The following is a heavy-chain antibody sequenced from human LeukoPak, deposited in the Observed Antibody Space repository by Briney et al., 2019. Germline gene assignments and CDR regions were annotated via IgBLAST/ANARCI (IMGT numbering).Heavy chain of an antibody. CDR2: IYTSGGT. CDR1: GGSFSSYY. Sequence: SETLSLTCAVYGGSFSSYYWSWIRQPAGKGLEWIGRIYTSGGTNYNPSLKSRVTMSVGTSKNQFSLKLSSVTAADTAVYYCARASDYYDSSGQPRNDAFDIWGQGTMVTVSS. CDR3: ARASDYYDSSGQPRNDAFDI. J-gene: IGHJ3*02. D-gene: IGHD3-22*01. V-gene: IGHV4-59*10.